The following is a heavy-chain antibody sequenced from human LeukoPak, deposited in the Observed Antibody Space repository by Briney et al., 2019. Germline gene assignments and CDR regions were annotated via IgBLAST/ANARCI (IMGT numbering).Heavy chain of an antibody. V-gene: IGHV1-24*01. D-gene: IGHD3-22*01. CDR3: ATQRIRVTDYCDSSGYM. CDR2: FDPEDGET. CDR1: GYTLTELS. J-gene: IGHJ4*02. Sequence: ASVKVSCKVSGYTLTELSMHWVRQAPGKGLEWMGGFDPEDGETIYAQKFQGRVTMTEDTSTDTAYMALSSLRYEDTAVYYCATQRIRVTDYCDSSGYMWGQGTLVTVSS.